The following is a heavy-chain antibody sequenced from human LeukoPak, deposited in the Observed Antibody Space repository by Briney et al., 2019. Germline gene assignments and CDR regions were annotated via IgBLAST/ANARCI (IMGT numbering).Heavy chain of an antibody. V-gene: IGHV1-69*05. CDR3: ARTIVVPAAILEESWFDP. D-gene: IGHD2-2*02. CDR1: GGTFSSYA. Sequence: GASVKVSCKASGGTFSSYATSWVRQTPGQGVEWMGGIIPIFGTANYAQKFQGRVTITTDESTSTAYMELSSLRSEDTAVYYCARTIVVPAAILEESWFDPWGQGTLVTVSS. J-gene: IGHJ5*02. CDR2: IIPIFGTA.